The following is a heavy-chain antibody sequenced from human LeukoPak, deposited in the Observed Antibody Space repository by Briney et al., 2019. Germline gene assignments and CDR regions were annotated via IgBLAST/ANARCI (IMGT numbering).Heavy chain of an antibody. V-gene: IGHV3-11*01. J-gene: IGHJ3*02. CDR3: AREGLGLGSYDAFDI. Sequence: GGSLRLSCAASGLTFSDYYMSWIRQAPGKGLGWVSYISSSGSTIYYADSVKGRFTISRDNAKNSLYLQMNSLRAEDTAVYYCAREGLGLGSYDAFDIWGQGTMVTVSS. CDR2: ISSSGSTI. D-gene: IGHD3-10*01. CDR1: GLTFSDYY.